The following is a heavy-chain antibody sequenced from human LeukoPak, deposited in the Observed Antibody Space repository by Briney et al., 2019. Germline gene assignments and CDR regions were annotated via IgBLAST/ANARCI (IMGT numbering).Heavy chain of an antibody. D-gene: IGHD4-17*01. Sequence: GGSLRLSCAASGLTFSSYAMSWGRRAPGEGLEWVSSIIGRGGSTYCADSVEGRYPIPRDNSKHTVSLQLNRLSTGDSAVYHCANYGGYGAWEDSYGMDVWGQGTTVTVSS. CDR3: ANYGGYGAWEDSYGMDV. CDR1: GLTFSSYA. CDR2: IIGRGGST. J-gene: IGHJ6*02. V-gene: IGHV3-23*01.